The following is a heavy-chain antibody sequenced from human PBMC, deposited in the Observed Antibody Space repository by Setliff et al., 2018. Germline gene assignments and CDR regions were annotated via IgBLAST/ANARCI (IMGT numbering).Heavy chain of an antibody. D-gene: IGHD6-19*01. CDR3: ARASSGWYSAYYYYMDV. J-gene: IGHJ6*03. V-gene: IGHV4-4*07. Sequence: SETLSLTCSVSSGSIGSHYWNWMRQPPGKGLEWIGRVFVDGSTNYNPSLKSRVTMSVDTSKNQFSLKLTSVTAADTAVYYCARASSGWYSAYYYYMDVWGKGTTVTVSS. CDR2: VFVDGST. CDR1: SGSIGSHY.